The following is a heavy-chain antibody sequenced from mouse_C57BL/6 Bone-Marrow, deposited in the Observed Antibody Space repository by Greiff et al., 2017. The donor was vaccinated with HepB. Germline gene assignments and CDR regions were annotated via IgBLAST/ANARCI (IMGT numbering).Heavy chain of an antibody. J-gene: IGHJ3*01. D-gene: IGHD1-1*01. Sequence: VQLQQSGPGLVQPSQSLSITCTVSGFSFTSYGVHWVRQSPGQGLEWLGVIWSGGSTDYNAAFMSRQNITKDNSTSHIFFKMNSLQADDTAIYYCANYYGSSFAYWGKGTLVTVSA. V-gene: IGHV2-5*01. CDR3: ANYYGSSFAY. CDR1: GFSFTSYG. CDR2: IWSGGST.